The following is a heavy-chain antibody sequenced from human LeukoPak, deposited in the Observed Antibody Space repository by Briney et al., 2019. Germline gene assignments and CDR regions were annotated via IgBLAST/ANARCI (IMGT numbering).Heavy chain of an antibody. J-gene: IGHJ4*02. CDR1: GFTFSSYA. V-gene: IGHV3-23*01. CDR2: ISGSGGST. D-gene: IGHD6-19*01. Sequence: GGSLRLSCAASGFTFSSYAMSWVRQAPGVGLEWVSAISGSGGSTYYADSVKGRFTISRDNSKNTLYLQVNSLRAEDTAVYYCAKDRGWYWGKDFDYWGQGTLVTVSS. CDR3: AKDRGWYWGKDFDY.